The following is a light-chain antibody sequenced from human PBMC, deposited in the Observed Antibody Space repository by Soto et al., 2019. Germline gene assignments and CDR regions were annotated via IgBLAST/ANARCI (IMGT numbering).Light chain of an antibody. V-gene: IGKV1-39*01. CDR2: AAS. J-gene: IGKJ5*01. CDR1: QSIGNF. Sequence: DIQMTQSPSSLSASVGDRVTITCRARQSIGNFLSWFQQKPGKAPKLLIFAASNLQNGVPSRFSGSGSGTDFTLTISSLQPEDFATYYCQQAHGTFGQGTRLDIK. CDR3: QQAHGT.